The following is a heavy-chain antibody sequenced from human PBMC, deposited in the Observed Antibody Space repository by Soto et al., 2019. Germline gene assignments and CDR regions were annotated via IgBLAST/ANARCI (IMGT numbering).Heavy chain of an antibody. D-gene: IGHD3-10*01. J-gene: IGHJ4*02. CDR2: MRADTGNT. CDR3: ARYIRGQGFIS. CDR1: GYTFTSYG. Sequence: ASVKVSCKASGYTFTSYGINWVRQAPGQGLDWMGWMRADTGNTGHAQKFQGRVSLTRDTSISTAYMELNSLRAEDTAVYYCARYIRGQGFISWGQGTLVTVSS. V-gene: IGHV1-8*02.